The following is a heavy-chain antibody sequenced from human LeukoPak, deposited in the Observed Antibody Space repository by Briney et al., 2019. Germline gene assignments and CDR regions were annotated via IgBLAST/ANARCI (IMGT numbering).Heavy chain of an antibody. CDR2: IIPILGIA. V-gene: IGHV1-69*04. Sequence: ASVKVSCKASGGTFSSYAISWVRQAPGQGLEWMGRIIPILGIANYAQKFQGRVTITADKSMSTAYMELSSLRSEDTAVYYCASVDTAMVLDYWGQGTLVTVSS. CDR3: ASVDTAMVLDY. CDR1: GGTFSSYA. D-gene: IGHD5-18*01. J-gene: IGHJ4*02.